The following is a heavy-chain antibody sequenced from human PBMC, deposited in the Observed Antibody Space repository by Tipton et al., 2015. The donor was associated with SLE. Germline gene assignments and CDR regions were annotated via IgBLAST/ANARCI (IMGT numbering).Heavy chain of an antibody. J-gene: IGHJ4*02. V-gene: IGHV1-69*13. CDR2: VIPLFGIT. Sequence: QSGPEVKKPGASVKVSCKASGYTFSNYYIHWVRQAPGQGLEWMGGVIPLFGITNHSPKFQGRVTMTADESTTTAYMELRSLTSEDTAGYYCARDGEMVQGVTIDYWGQGTLVTVSS. D-gene: IGHD3-10*01. CDR1: GYTFSNYY. CDR3: ARDGEMVQGVTIDY.